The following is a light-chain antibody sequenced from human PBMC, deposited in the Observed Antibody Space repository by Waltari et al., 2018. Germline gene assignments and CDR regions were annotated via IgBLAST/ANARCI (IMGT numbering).Light chain of an antibody. V-gene: IGLV4-69*01. CDR3: QTGGHGTWE. J-gene: IGLJ3*02. CDR2: VNSDGSH. CDR1: SGHSNNI. Sequence: QLVLTQSPSASASLGASVKLTCTLDSGHSNNIVAWLQRRPEKGPRYLMKVNSDGSHTKGDDIPDRFSGSSSGPERYLTISSLQSEDEADYYCQTGGHGTWEFGGGTKLTVV.